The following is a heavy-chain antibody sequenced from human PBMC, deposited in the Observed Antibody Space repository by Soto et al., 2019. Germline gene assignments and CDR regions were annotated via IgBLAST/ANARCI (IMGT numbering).Heavy chain of an antibody. V-gene: IGHV4-38-2*01. CDR2: IYHGGTT. J-gene: IGHJ4*01. CDR1: GYSRSSGSY. CDR3: VMGHVMVVSCNNFDY. D-gene: IGHD2-8*01. Sequence: PPETLCLTCSVSGYSRSSGSYWGWIRQPPGKGPEWIASIYHGGTTFYNPSLKSRVTLSVDTSKNHYSLKLRSVTAADTAVYYCVMGHVMVVSCNNFDYWG.